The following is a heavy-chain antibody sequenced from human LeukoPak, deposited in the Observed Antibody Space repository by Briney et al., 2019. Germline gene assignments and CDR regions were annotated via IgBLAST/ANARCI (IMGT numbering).Heavy chain of an antibody. D-gene: IGHD6-19*01. V-gene: IGHV3-53*01. CDR3: AREGSGWYGGVDY. CDR1: GFTVSSNY. J-gene: IGHJ4*02. CDR2: IYSGGST. Sequence: PGGSLRLSCAASGFTVSSNYMSWVRQAPGKGLEWVSLIYSGGSTYYADSVKGRFTISRDNSKNTLYLQMNSLRAEDTAVYYCAREGSGWYGGVDYWGQGTLVTVSS.